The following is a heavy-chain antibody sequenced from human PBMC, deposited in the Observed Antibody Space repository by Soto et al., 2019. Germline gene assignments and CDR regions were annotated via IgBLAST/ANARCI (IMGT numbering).Heavy chain of an antibody. J-gene: IGHJ4*02. V-gene: IGHV3-23*01. Sequence: GGSLRLSCAASGFTFSSYAMSWVRQAPGKGLEWVSAISGSGGSTYYADSVKGRFTISRDNSKNTLYLQMNSLRAEDTAVYYCAKTQSSPLASITGTIGVDYWGQGTLVTVSS. CDR2: ISGSGGST. D-gene: IGHD1-20*01. CDR1: GFTFSSYA. CDR3: AKTQSSPLASITGTIGVDY.